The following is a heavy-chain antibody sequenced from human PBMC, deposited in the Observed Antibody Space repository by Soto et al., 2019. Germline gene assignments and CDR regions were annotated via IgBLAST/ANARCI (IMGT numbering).Heavy chain of an antibody. CDR3: AGGWGLYWYFDL. CDR1: GYTFTNYA. V-gene: IGHV1-3*01. J-gene: IGHJ2*01. D-gene: IGHD3-16*01. Sequence: QVQLVQSGAEVKKPGASVKVSCKASGYTFTNYAMHWVRQAPGQRLEWMGWINAGNGNTKYSQKVQGRVTITRDTSASSAYMGLSSLRSEDMSLYYFAGGWGLYWYFDLWGRGTLVTVSS. CDR2: INAGNGNT.